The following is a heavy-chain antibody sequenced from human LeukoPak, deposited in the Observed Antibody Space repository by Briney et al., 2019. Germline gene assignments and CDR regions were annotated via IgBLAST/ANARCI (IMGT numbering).Heavy chain of an antibody. D-gene: IGHD3-22*01. J-gene: IGHJ4*02. CDR1: GFTFSSSA. V-gene: IGHV3-23*01. CDR3: AKRDSSSSYPYYFDY. CDR2: ISGSGGST. Sequence: PGGSLRLSCAASGFTFSSSAMSWVRQTPGKGLQWVSSISGSGGSTYYANSGKGRFTTSRDTSKNTLYLQMNRLRAEDTAVYYCAKRDSSSSYPYYFDYWGQGTLVTVSS.